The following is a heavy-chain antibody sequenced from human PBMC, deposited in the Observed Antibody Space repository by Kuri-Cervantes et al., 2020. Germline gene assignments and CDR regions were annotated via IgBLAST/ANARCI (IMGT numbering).Heavy chain of an antibody. CDR3: AWTSGPDIFDFDY. J-gene: IGHJ4*02. V-gene: IGHV1-69*13. Sequence: SVKVSCKASGYTFTSYAMHWVRQAPGQRLEWMGGIIPIFGTANYAQKFQGRVTITADESTSTAYMELSSLRSEDTAVYYCAWTSGPDIFDFDYWGQGTLVTVSS. CDR1: GYTFTSYA. D-gene: IGHD3-9*01. CDR2: IIPIFGTA.